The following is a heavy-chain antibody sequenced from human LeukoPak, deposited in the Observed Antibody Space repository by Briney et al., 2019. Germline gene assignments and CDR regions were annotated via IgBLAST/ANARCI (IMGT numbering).Heavy chain of an antibody. V-gene: IGHV1-69*05. CDR2: IIPIFGTA. CDR3: ARHFWSGYYRDY. CDR1: GGTFSSYA. J-gene: IGHJ4*02. D-gene: IGHD3-3*02. Sequence: ASVKVSCKASGGTFSSYAISWVRQAPGQGLEWMGGIIPIFGTANYAQKFQGRVTITMDESTSTAYMELSSLRSEDTAVYYCARHFWSGYYRDYWGQGTLVTVSS.